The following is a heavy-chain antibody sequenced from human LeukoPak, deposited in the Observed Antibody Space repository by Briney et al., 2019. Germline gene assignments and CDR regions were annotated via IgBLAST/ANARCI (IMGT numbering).Heavy chain of an antibody. CDR3: ARVQRHDRPGRVLNWFDP. V-gene: IGHV4-59*01. J-gene: IGHJ5*02. CDR1: DASISSFF. CDR2: ISYTWST. D-gene: IGHD1-1*01. Sequence: SETLSLTCTVSDASISSFFWSWIRQPPGKGLEWIGDISYTWSTKYSPSLKSRVTISLDTSKNQFSLKLTSVTAADTAVYYCARVQRHDRPGRVLNWFDPWSQGTLVTVSS.